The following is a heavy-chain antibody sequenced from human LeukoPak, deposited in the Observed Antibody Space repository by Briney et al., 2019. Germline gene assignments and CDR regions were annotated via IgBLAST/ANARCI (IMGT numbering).Heavy chain of an antibody. V-gene: IGHV3-23*01. Sequence: GGSLRLSCAASRFTFTNAWMSWVRQAPGKGLEWVSAISVSGATTYYADSVKGRFTISRDNSENTLYLQMNSLRAEDTAVYYCAKRGYYFHYWGQGTLVTVSS. CDR1: RFTFTNAW. CDR3: AKRGYYFHY. J-gene: IGHJ4*02. CDR2: ISVSGATT. D-gene: IGHD6-25*01.